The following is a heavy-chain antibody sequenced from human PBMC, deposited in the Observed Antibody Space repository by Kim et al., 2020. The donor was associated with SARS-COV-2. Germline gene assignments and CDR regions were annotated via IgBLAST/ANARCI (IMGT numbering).Heavy chain of an antibody. CDR3: GRIAAAKNWRSPGSYFDY. V-gene: IGHV3-7*01. Sequence: GGSLRLSCAASGFTFSSYWMSWVRQAPGKGLEWVANIKQDGSEKYYVDSVKGRFTISRDNAKNSLYLQMNSLRAEDTAVYYCGRIAAAKNWRSPGSYFDYWGQGTLVTVSS. CDR1: GFTFSSYW. D-gene: IGHD6-13*01. J-gene: IGHJ4*02. CDR2: IKQDGSEK.